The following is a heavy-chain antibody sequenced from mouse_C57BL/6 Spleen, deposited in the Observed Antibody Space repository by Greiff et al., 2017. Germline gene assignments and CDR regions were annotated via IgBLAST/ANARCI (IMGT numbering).Heavy chain of an antibody. J-gene: IGHJ3*01. CDR3: TTWGYIAY. Sequence: VQLQQSGAELVRPGASVKLSCTASGFNIKDDYMHWVKQRPEQGLEWIGWIDPENGDTEYASKFQGKATITADTSSNTAYLQLSSLTSEDTAVYYCTTWGYIAYWGQGTLVTVSA. CDR2: IDPENGDT. V-gene: IGHV14-4*01. CDR1: GFNIKDDY.